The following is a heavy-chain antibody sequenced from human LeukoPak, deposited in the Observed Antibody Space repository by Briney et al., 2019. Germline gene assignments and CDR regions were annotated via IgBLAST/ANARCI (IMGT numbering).Heavy chain of an antibody. CDR3: AREGKYSSHPYYYYYYMDV. CDR1: GGSFSGYY. J-gene: IGHJ6*03. V-gene: IGHV4-34*01. CDR2: INHNGST. D-gene: IGHD6-6*01. Sequence: SETLSLTCAVYGGSFSGYYWSWIRQPPGKGLEWIGEINHNGSTNYNPSLKSRVTISVDTSKNQFSLKLSSVTAADTAVYYCAREGKYSSHPYYYYYYMDVWGKGTTVTVSS.